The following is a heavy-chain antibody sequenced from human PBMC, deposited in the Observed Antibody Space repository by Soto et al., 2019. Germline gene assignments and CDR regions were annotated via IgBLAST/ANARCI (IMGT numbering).Heavy chain of an antibody. J-gene: IGHJ4*02. CDR1: GFTFSSYG. V-gene: IGHV3-33*01. CDR2: IWYDGSNK. CDR3: ARDHYGQY. D-gene: IGHD3-10*01. Sequence: QVPLVESGGGVVQPGESLRLSCAASGFTFSSYGMLWVRQAPGKGLEWVAVIWYDGSNKFYADSVKGRFTISRDNSKNTVSLQMNSLRVEDTAVYYCARDHYGQYWGQGTLVTVSS.